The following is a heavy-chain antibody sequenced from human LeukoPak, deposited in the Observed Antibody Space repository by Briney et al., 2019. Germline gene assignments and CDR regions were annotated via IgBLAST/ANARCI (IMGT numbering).Heavy chain of an antibody. D-gene: IGHD7-27*01. Sequence: GGSLRLSCAASGLTVSSNYMSWVRQAPGKGLEWVSVIYTGGSTYYADSVKGRFTISRDNAKSSLYLQMNSLRDEDTATYYCATDRPHWAFDFWGQGTLVTVSS. CDR3: ATDRPHWAFDF. J-gene: IGHJ4*02. CDR1: GLTVSSNY. CDR2: IYTGGST. V-gene: IGHV3-53*01.